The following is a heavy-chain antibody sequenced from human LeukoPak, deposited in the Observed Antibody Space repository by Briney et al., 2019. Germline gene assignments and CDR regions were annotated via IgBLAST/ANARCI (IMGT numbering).Heavy chain of an antibody. CDR1: GFTFSSYA. CDR2: ISSTGGST. CDR3: AKAVAQSSGGWYDY. Sequence: PGGSLRLSCAASGFTFSSYAMSWVRQAPGEGLEWVSVISSTGGSTYYADSVKGRFTISRDNSKNTLYLQMNSLRAEDTAVYYCAKAVAQSSGGWYDYWGQGTLVTVSS. V-gene: IGHV3-23*01. J-gene: IGHJ4*02. D-gene: IGHD6-19*01.